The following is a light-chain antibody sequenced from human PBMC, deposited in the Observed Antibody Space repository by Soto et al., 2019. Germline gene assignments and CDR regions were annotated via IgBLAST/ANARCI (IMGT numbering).Light chain of an antibody. CDR1: SSNIGAGYD. V-gene: IGLV1-40*01. CDR2: GNN. Sequence: QSVLTQPPSVSGAPGQRVTISCTGSSSNIGAGYDVHWYQQLPGTAPRLLIFGNNNRPSGVPDRFSGSKSGTSASLVITGLQAGDEADYYCQSYDSSLSAWVFGGGTKLTVL. J-gene: IGLJ3*02. CDR3: QSYDSSLSAWV.